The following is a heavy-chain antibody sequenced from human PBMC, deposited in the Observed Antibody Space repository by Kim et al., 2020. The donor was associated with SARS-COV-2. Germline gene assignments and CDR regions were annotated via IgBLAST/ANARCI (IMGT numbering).Heavy chain of an antibody. CDR3: SKPRSGSCGGRIDF. CDR1: GFTFSSHA. Sequence: GGSLRLSCEASGFTFSSHAMTWVRQAPGKGLEWVSSVCGGYGDTYYADSVKGRFTISRDDSKNTLYLQMNSLEAEDTAIYYCSKPRSGSCGGRIDFWGQGTLVTVSS. CDR2: VCGGYGDT. V-gene: IGHV3-23*01. J-gene: IGHJ4*02. D-gene: IGHD3-10*01.